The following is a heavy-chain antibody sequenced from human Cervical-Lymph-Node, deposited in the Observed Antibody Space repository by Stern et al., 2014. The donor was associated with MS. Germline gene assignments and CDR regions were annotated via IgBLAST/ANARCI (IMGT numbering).Heavy chain of an antibody. Sequence: QVQLVESGGGVVQPGRALRLSCAASGFTFSSYGMHWVRQAPGKGLEWVAVIWYDGSNKYYAYSVKGRFTISRDNSKNTLYLQMNSLRAEDTAVYYCARDCKLRYYYYGMDVWGQGTTVTVSS. D-gene: IGHD1-26*01. CDR2: IWYDGSNK. V-gene: IGHV3-33*08. CDR3: ARDCKLRYYYYGMDV. CDR1: GFTFSSYG. J-gene: IGHJ6*02.